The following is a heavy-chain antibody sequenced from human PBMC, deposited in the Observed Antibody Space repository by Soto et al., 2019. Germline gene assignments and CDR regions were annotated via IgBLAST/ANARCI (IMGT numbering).Heavy chain of an antibody. V-gene: IGHV1-46*03. CDR2: INPSGGST. CDR1: GYTFTSYY. CDR3: ARDWYYYDSSGPAVEFDY. D-gene: IGHD3-22*01. J-gene: IGHJ4*02. Sequence: ASVKVSCKASGYTFTSYYMHWVRQAPGQGLEWMGIINPSGGSTSYAQKFQGRVTMTRDTSTSTVYMELSSLRSEDTAVYYCARDWYYYDSSGPAVEFDYWGQGTLVTVSS.